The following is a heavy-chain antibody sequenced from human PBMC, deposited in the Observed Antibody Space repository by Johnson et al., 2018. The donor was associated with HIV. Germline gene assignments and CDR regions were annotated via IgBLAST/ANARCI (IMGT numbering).Heavy chain of an antibody. CDR3: ARIGGSYLELWAFDI. CDR2: IRHDGSNK. Sequence: QVQLVESGGGVVRPGGSLRLSCAASGFTFRSYGMHWVRQAPGKGLEWVAFIRHDGSNKYYADPLKGRFTISRDNSKNTLNMQKNSLKPEDTALYYCARIGGSYLELWAFDIWGQGTMVTVSS. J-gene: IGHJ3*02. V-gene: IGHV3-30*02. CDR1: GFTFRSYG. D-gene: IGHD1-26*01.